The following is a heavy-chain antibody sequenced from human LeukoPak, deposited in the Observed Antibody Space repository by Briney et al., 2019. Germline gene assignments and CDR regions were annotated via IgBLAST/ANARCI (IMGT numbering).Heavy chain of an antibody. Sequence: SETLSLTCTVSGGSISSYYWSWIRQPPGKGLEWIGYIYYSGSTNYNPSLKSRVTISVDASKNQFSLELSSVTAADTAVYYCARGYYYDSSGLFDYWGQGTLVTVSS. D-gene: IGHD3-22*01. CDR3: ARGYYYDSSGLFDY. J-gene: IGHJ4*02. CDR2: IYYSGST. CDR1: GGSISSYY. V-gene: IGHV4-59*01.